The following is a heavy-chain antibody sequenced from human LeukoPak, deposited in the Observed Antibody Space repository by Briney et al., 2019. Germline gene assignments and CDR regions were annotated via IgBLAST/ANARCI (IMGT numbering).Heavy chain of an antibody. D-gene: IGHD3-3*01. J-gene: IGHJ4*02. Sequence: GGSLRLSCAASGFTFSSYAMSWVRQAPGKGLEWVSAISGSGGSTYYADSVKGRFTISRDNSKNTLYLQMNSLRAEDTAVYYYAKDNGPTIFGVVTAYYFDYWGQGTLVTVSS. CDR1: GFTFSSYA. V-gene: IGHV3-23*01. CDR2: ISGSGGST. CDR3: AKDNGPTIFGVVTAYYFDY.